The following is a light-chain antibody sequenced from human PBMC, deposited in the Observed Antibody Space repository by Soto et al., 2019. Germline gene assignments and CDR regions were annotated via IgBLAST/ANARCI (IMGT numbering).Light chain of an antibody. J-gene: IGKJ2*01. Sequence: DIQMTQSPSTLSASVGDRVTITCRASQSISRWLAWYQQKPGTAPKLLIYEASTLESGVPSRFSGSRSGTEFTLTVSSLQPDGFATYYCQQYNDSFPYTFGQGTKLEIK. CDR2: EAS. CDR1: QSISRW. CDR3: QQYNDSFPYT. V-gene: IGKV1-5*03.